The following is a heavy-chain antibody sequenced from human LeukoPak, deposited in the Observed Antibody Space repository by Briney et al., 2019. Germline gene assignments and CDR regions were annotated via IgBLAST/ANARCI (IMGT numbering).Heavy chain of an antibody. D-gene: IGHD3-22*01. V-gene: IGHV7-4-1*02. CDR3: ARGGRRYYYDTSGHLLHPIDY. J-gene: IGHJ4*02. CDR2: INTNTGNP. CDR1: GYTFTTYA. Sequence: ASVKVSCKASGYTFTTYAINWVRQAPGQGLEWMGWINTNTGNPTYAQGFTGRFVFSLDTSVSTAYLQISSLKAEDTAVYYCARGGRRYYYDTSGHLLHPIDYWGQGTLVTVSS.